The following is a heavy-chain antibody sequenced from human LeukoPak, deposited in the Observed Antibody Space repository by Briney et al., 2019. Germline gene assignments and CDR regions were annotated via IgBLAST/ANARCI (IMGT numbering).Heavy chain of an antibody. V-gene: IGHV1-18*04. Sequence: ASVKVSCKASGYTFTSYGISWVRQAPGQGLEWMGWISAYNGNTNYAQKFQGRVTITADKSTSTAYMELSSLRSEDTAVYYCARVGQQPAFDYWGQGTLVTVSS. CDR3: ARVGQQPAFDY. J-gene: IGHJ4*02. CDR1: GYTFTSYG. D-gene: IGHD6-13*01. CDR2: ISAYNGNT.